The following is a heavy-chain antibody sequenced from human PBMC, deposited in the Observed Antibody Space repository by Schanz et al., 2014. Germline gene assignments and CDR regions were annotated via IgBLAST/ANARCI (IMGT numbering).Heavy chain of an antibody. J-gene: IGHJ2*01. Sequence: EVQLVESGGGLVQPGKSLRLSCAASGFNSDDYAMHWVRQAPGKGLEWVSNIPWNGAAIGYADSVKGRFTISRDNTKNSLFLQLNSLRADDTAVYYCARNRGSGGQNWYFDLWGRGTLVTVSS. D-gene: IGHD3-3*01. V-gene: IGHV3-9*02. CDR2: IPWNGAAI. CDR1: GFNSDDYA. CDR3: ARNRGSGGQNWYFDL.